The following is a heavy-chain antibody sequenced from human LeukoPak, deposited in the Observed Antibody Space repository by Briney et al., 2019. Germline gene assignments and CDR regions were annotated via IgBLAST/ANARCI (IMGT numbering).Heavy chain of an antibody. J-gene: IGHJ4*02. D-gene: IGHD1-26*01. V-gene: IGHV3-72*01. CDR2: IRNKANSYST. CDR1: GFTFSDHY. CDR3: ARVSGGSHFDN. Sequence: GGSLRLSCAASGFTFSDHYMDWVRQAPGKGLEWVGRIRNKANSYSTEYAASVKGRFTISRDDSKNSLYLQLNSLKTDDTAVYYCARVSGGSHFDNWGQGTLVTVSS.